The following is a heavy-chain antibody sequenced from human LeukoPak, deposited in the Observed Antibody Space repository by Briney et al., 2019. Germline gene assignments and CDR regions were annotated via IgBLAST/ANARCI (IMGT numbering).Heavy chain of an antibody. J-gene: IGHJ4*02. CDR3: ARRGDYGDFY. V-gene: IGHV4-39*01. D-gene: IGHD4-17*01. Sequence: SETLSLTCTVSGGSISSSSYYWGWIRQPPGKGLEWIGTIYYSGSTYYNPSLKSRVTISVGTPKNQFSLKLNSLTAADTAVYCCARRGDYGDFYWGQGTLVTVSS. CDR1: GGSISSSSYY. CDR2: IYYSGST.